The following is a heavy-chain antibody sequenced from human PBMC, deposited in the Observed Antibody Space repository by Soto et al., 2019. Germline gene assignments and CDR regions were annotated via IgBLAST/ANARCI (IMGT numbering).Heavy chain of an antibody. CDR3: ARTHTIRKGSMDV. Sequence: GSGPTLVNPTETLTLTCTVSGFSLSNARMGVSWIRQPPGKALEWLAHIFSNDEKSYSTSLKSRLTISKDTSKSQVVLTMTNMDPVDTATYYCARTHTIRKGSMDVWGKGTTVTVSS. J-gene: IGHJ6*03. CDR2: IFSNDEK. V-gene: IGHV2-26*01. D-gene: IGHD5-12*01. CDR1: GFSLSNARMG.